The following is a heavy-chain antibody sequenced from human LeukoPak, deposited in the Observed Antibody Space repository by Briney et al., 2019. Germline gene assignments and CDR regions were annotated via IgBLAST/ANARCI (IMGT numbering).Heavy chain of an antibody. CDR3: AREVFSGWYSLYYYYYYMDV. V-gene: IGHV3-21*01. D-gene: IGHD6-19*01. CDR2: ISSSSSYI. CDR1: GFTFSSYS. J-gene: IGHJ6*03. Sequence: GGSLRLSCAASGFTFSSYSMSWVRQAPGKGLEWVSSISSSSSYIYYADSVKGRFTISRDNAKNSLYPQMNSLRAQDTAVYYCAREVFSGWYSLYYYYYYMDVWGKGTTVTVSS.